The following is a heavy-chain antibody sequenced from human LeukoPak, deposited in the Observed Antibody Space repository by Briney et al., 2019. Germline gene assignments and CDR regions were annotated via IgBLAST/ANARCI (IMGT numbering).Heavy chain of an antibody. CDR2: ISYDGSHK. D-gene: IGHD3-10*01. CDR3: AKIFPTISTPITMVRGAHFDY. V-gene: IGHV3-30-3*02. J-gene: IGHJ4*02. CDR1: GFTFSTYA. Sequence: GGSLRLSCAASGFTFSTYAMHWVRQAPGKGLEWVALISYDGSHKFYADSVKGRFTISRDNSKNTLYLQMNSLRAEDTAVYYCAKIFPTISTPITMVRGAHFDYWGQGTLVTVSS.